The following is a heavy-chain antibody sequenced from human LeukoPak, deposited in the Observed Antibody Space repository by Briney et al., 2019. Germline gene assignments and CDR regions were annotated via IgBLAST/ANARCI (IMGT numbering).Heavy chain of an antibody. Sequence: SETLSLTCTVSGGSVSSGSYYWSWIRQPPGKGLEWIGYMYYSGSTNYNPSLKSRVTISVDTSKNQFSLKLSSVTAADTAVYYCARAPLLWFGELMALGYFDYWGQGTLVTVSS. CDR3: ARAPLLWFGELMALGYFDY. CDR2: MYYSGST. D-gene: IGHD3-10*01. CDR1: GGSVSSGSYY. J-gene: IGHJ4*02. V-gene: IGHV4-61*01.